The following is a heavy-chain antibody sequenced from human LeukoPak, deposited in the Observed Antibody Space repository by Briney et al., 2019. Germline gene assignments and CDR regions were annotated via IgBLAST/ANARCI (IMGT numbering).Heavy chain of an antibody. Sequence: SETLSLTCTVSGGSISSYYWSWIRQPPGKGLEWIGYIYTSGSTNYNPSLKSRVTISVDTSKNQFSLKLSSVTAADTAVYYCARHENYYYYMDVWGKGTTVTVSS. CDR1: GGSISSYY. CDR3: ARHENYYYYMDV. CDR2: IYTSGST. V-gene: IGHV4-4*09. J-gene: IGHJ6*03.